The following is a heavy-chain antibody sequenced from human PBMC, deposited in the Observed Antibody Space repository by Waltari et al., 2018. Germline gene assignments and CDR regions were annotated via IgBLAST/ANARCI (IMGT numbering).Heavy chain of an antibody. CDR2: MNPNSGNT. V-gene: IGHV1-8*01. Sequence: QVQLVQSGAEVKKPGASVKVSCKASGYTFTSSDINWVRQATRQGLEWMGWMNPNSGNTGYAQKFQGRVTMTRNTSISTAYMELSSLRSEDTAVYYCARGRLLSDWVFGVPMGYWGQGTLVTVSS. CDR1: GYTFTSSD. J-gene: IGHJ4*02. CDR3: ARGRLLSDWVFGVPMGY. D-gene: IGHD3-3*01.